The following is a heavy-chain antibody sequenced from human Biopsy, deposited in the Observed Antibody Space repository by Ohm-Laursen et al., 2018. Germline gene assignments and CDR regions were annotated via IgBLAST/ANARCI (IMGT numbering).Heavy chain of an antibody. CDR1: GYTFTGYH. CDR2: INAKTGDT. CDR3: TRGGYYYDSLAYYYWFDP. V-gene: IGHV1-2*02. J-gene: IGHJ5*02. Sequence: SVKVSCKASGYTFTGYHVHWVRQAPGQGLEWMGWINAKTGDTNYAQKFQGRVTMTRGTSISTAYVDLSSLRSDDTAVYYCTRGGYYYDSLAYYYWFDPWGQGTLVTVSS. D-gene: IGHD3-22*01.